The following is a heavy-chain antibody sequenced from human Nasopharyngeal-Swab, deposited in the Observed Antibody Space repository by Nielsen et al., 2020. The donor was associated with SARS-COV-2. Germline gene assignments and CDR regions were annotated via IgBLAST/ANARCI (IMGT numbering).Heavy chain of an antibody. CDR2: IIPIFGTA. D-gene: IGHD3-9*01. Sequence: SVKVSCKASGGTFSSYAFSWVRPAPGQGLEWMGGIIPIFGTANYAQKFQGRVTITADESTSTASMELSSLRSEDTDVYYCSCGNYDILPGYYEEPYYFDYWGQGTLVTVSS. CDR3: SCGNYDILPGYYEEPYYFDY. V-gene: IGHV1-69*13. J-gene: IGHJ4*02. CDR1: GGTFSSYA.